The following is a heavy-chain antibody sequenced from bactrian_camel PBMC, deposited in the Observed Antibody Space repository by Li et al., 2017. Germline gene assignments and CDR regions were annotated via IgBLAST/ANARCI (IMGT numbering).Heavy chain of an antibody. Sequence: HVQLVESGGGSVQAGGSLRLSCVGSGFTSSSACMGWFRQRPGKEREGVATIYTDGYFGGPRPIYADSVKGRFTISRDSAKNTLYLQMNSLKPEDTAMYYCATDSTSGLHYCSASAYPPLGGYWGQGTQVTVS. CDR2: IYTDGYFGGPRP. V-gene: IGHV3S1*01. CDR1: GFTSSSAC. J-gene: IGHJ6*01. D-gene: IGHD1*01. CDR3: ATDSTSGLHYCSASAYPPLGGY.